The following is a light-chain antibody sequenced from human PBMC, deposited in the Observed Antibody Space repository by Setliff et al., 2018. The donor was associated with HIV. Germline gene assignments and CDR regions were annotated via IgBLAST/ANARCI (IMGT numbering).Light chain of an antibody. CDR3: CSNTGSNTFV. J-gene: IGLJ1*01. CDR1: SNDVGRYDL. Sequence: LTQPASVSGSPGQSITISCTGTSNDVGRYDLVSWYQQHPARAPKLIIYQATRRPSGVSNRFSGSKSGNVASLTISGLQAEDEADYYCCSNTGSNTFVVGTGTKV. V-gene: IGLV2-23*01. CDR2: QAT.